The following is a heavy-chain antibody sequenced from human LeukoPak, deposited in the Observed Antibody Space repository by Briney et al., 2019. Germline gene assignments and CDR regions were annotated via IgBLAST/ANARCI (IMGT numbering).Heavy chain of an antibody. Sequence: PSETLSLTCTVSGGSISSYYWSWIRQPPGNGLEWIGYIYYSGSTNYNPSLKSRVTISVDTSKNQFSLKLSSVTAADTAVYYCARDSGSYWGYFDYWGQGTLVTVSS. J-gene: IGHJ4*02. CDR1: GGSISSYY. D-gene: IGHD1-26*01. V-gene: IGHV4-59*01. CDR2: IYYSGST. CDR3: ARDSGSYWGYFDY.